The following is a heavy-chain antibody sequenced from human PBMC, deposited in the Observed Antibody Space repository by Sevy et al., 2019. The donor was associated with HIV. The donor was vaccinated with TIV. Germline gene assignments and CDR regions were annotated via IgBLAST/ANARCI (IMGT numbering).Heavy chain of an antibody. Sequence: ASVKVSCKASGYTFTNYGFCWVRQAPGQGLEWTGWISAYNGNTNYAQKFQGRVTMTTDTSTSTAYMELRSLRSDDTALYYCARSTAGLEDFYYGMDVWGQGTTVTVSS. J-gene: IGHJ6*02. CDR1: GYTFTNYG. CDR3: ARSTAGLEDFYYGMDV. V-gene: IGHV1-18*01. CDR2: ISAYNGNT. D-gene: IGHD3-10*01.